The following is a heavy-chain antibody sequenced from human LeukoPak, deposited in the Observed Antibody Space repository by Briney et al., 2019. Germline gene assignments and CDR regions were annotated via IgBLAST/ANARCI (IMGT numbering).Heavy chain of an antibody. Sequence: PGGSLRLSCAASGFTFSDYYMSWIRQAPGKGLERVSYISSSGSTIYYADSVKGRFTISRDNSKNTLYLHMYSLRAEDTAVYYCAKHRGERGFDPAMDVWGKGTTVTVSS. V-gene: IGHV3-11*04. J-gene: IGHJ6*03. CDR3: AKHRGERGFDPAMDV. CDR2: ISSSGSTI. CDR1: GFTFSDYY. D-gene: IGHD3-10*01.